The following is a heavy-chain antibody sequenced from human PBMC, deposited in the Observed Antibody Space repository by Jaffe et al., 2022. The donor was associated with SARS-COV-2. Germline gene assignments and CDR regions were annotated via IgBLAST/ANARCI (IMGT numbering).Heavy chain of an antibody. CDR2: ISAYNGNT. CDR3: ARDAVYVLRYFDTALGGFDP. J-gene: IGHJ5*02. V-gene: IGHV1-18*01. D-gene: IGHD3-9*01. Sequence: QVQLVQSGAEVKKPGASVKVSCKASGYTFTSYGISWVRQAPGQGLEWMGWISAYNGNTNYAQKLQGRVTMTTDTSTSTAYMELRSLRSDDTAVYYCARDAVYVLRYFDTALGGFDPWGQGTLVTVSS. CDR1: GYTFTSYG.